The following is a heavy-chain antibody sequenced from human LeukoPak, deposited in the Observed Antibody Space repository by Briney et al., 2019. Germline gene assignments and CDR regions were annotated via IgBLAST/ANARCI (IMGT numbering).Heavy chain of an antibody. CDR3: AREDIVVVPAAPESSYYGMDV. D-gene: IGHD2-2*01. J-gene: IGHJ6*02. CDR1: GFTFSSYS. Sequence: PGGSLRLCCAASGFTFSSYSMNWVRQAPGKGLEWVSSISSSSSYIYYADSVKGRFTISRDNAKNSLYLQMNSLRAEDTAVYYCAREDIVVVPAAPESSYYGMDVWGQGTTVTVSS. CDR2: ISSSSSYI. V-gene: IGHV3-21*01.